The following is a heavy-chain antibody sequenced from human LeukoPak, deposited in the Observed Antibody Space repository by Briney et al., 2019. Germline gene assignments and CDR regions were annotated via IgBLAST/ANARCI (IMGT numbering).Heavy chain of an antibody. CDR1: GGSISSYY. D-gene: IGHD6-19*01. CDR2: IYTSGST. V-gene: IGHV4-4*07. J-gene: IGHJ1*01. Sequence: SETLSLTCTVSGGSISSYYWSWIRQPAGKGLEWIGRIYTSGSTNYNPSLKSRVTMSVDTSKNQFSLKLSSVTAADTAVYYCATTPYYSSGWYADVQHWGQGTLVTVSS. CDR3: ATTPYYSSGWYADVQH.